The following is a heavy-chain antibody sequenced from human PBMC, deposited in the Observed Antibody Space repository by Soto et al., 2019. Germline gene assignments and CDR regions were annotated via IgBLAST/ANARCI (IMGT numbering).Heavy chain of an antibody. CDR1: GGSISSSSYY. D-gene: IGHD6-13*01. CDR3: ARPRTKSSSAVHFDY. J-gene: IGHJ4*02. CDR2: IYYSGST. Sequence: SGTLYLTCTVSGGSISSSSYYWGWIRQHPGKGLEWIGSIYYSGSTYYNPSLKSRVTISVDTSKNQFSLKLSSVTAADTAVYYCARPRTKSSSAVHFDYCGQGTLVTVSS. V-gene: IGHV4-39*01.